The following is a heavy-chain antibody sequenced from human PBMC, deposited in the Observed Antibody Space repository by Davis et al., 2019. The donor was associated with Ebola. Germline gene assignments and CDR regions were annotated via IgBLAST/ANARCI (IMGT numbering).Heavy chain of an antibody. CDR3: ARDLRSWGGNWFAPFDY. CDR2: IWYDGSNK. D-gene: IGHD1-20*01. V-gene: IGHV3-33*01. J-gene: IGHJ4*02. CDR1: GFTFSSYG. Sequence: GESLKIPCAASGFTFSSYGMHWVRQAPGKGLEWVAVIWYDGSNKYYADSVKGRFTLSRDNARNSVYLQMNNLRVEDTAMYYCARDLRSWGGNWFAPFDYWGQGIVVTVSS.